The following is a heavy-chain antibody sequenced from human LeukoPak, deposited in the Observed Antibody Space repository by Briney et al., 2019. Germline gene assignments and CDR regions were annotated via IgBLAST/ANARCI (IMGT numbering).Heavy chain of an antibody. J-gene: IGHJ5*02. CDR1: GGTFSSYA. CDR2: IIPIFGTA. CDR3: ARESGGWFDP. Sequence: SVKVSCKASGGTFSSYAISWVRQAPGQGLEWMGGIIPIFGTANYAQRFQGRVTITADKSKSTAYMELSSLRSEDTAVYYCARESGGWFDPWGQGTLVTVSS. V-gene: IGHV1-69*06. D-gene: IGHD3-10*01.